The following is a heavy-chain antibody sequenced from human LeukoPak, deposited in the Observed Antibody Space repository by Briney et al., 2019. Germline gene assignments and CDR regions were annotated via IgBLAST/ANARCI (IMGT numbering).Heavy chain of an antibody. Sequence: GRSLRLSCAASGFTFSNHAMHWVRQAPGKGLEWVSAISGSGGSTYYADSVKGRFTISRDNSKNTLYLQMNSLRAEDTAVYYCAKDSKYSGSPTDAFDIWGQGTMVTVSS. V-gene: IGHV3-23*01. D-gene: IGHD3-10*01. J-gene: IGHJ3*02. CDR3: AKDSKYSGSPTDAFDI. CDR1: GFTFSNHA. CDR2: ISGSGGST.